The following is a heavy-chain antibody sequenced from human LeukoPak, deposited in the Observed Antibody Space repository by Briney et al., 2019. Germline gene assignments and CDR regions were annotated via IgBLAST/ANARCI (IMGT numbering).Heavy chain of an antibody. V-gene: IGHV4-59*01. D-gene: IGHD3-22*01. CDR1: GGSISSSY. J-gene: IGHJ4*02. Sequence: ASETLSLTCTVTGGSISSSYWIWIRQPPGKGLEWIGHISYVGSTNYNPSLKSRITISADRSKNQFSLKLRSVTAADTAIYYCARETYETRGPGYWGQGTLVTVSS. CDR2: ISYVGST. CDR3: ARETYETRGPGY.